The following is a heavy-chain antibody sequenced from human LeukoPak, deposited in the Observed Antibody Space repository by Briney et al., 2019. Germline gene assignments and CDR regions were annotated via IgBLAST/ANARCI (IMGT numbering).Heavy chain of an antibody. V-gene: IGHV3-48*03. CDR1: GFTFSSYE. CDR2: ITSSGSTK. J-gene: IGHJ4*02. Sequence: PGGSLRLSCAASGFTFSSYEMNWVRQAPGKGLEWVSYITSSGSTKYYADSVQGRFTISRDNAKNSLYLQMYRLRAEDTATYYCARAPSIWYRTFDYWGQGTLVTVSS. D-gene: IGHD6-13*01. CDR3: ARAPSIWYRTFDY.